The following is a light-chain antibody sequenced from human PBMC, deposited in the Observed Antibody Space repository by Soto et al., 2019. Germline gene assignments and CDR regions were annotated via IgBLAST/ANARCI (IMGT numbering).Light chain of an antibody. CDR1: QTVRSNY. CDR3: QQYGSSAT. CDR2: DAS. J-gene: IGKJ1*01. Sequence: EIVLTQSPATLSVSPGERATLSCRASQTVRSNYLAWYRQSPGQPPRLLIYDASTRAPGIPDRFSGSGSGTDFTLTIRRLEPEDFAVYYCQQYGSSATFGQGTKVDIK. V-gene: IGKV3-20*01.